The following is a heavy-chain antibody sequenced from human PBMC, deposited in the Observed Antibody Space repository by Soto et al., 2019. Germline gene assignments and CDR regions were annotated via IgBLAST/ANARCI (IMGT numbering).Heavy chain of an antibody. Sequence: GGSLRLSCAASGFTFSNYDMSWVRQAPGKGLEWVSSISGSGGGTYYADSVKGRFTISRDNSKNTLYLQMNSLRAEDTAVYHCAKDPDFGYWGQGTLVTVSS. CDR2: ISGSGGGT. V-gene: IGHV3-23*01. CDR3: AKDPDFGY. J-gene: IGHJ4*02. CDR1: GFTFSNYD.